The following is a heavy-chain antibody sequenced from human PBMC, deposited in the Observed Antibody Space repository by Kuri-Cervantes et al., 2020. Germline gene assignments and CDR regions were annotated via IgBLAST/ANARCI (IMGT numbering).Heavy chain of an antibody. CDR2: INHSGST. CDR3: ARERRDIVVVVAAGRNWFDP. D-gene: IGHD2-15*01. V-gene: IGHV4-61*01. CDR1: GGSVSRGSFY. J-gene: IGHJ5*02. Sequence: SETLSLTCTVTGGSVSRGSFYWSWIRQPPGKGLEWNGEINHSGSTNYNPSLKSRVTISVDTSKNQFSLKLSSVTAADTAVYYCARERRDIVVVVAAGRNWFDPWGQGTLVTVSS.